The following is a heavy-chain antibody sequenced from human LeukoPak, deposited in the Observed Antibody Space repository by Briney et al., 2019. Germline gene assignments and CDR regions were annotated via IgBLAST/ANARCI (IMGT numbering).Heavy chain of an antibody. CDR1: GYTLPELS. CDR3: ATPSDYGSGSYGAFDI. J-gene: IGHJ3*02. CDR2: FDPEDGET. D-gene: IGHD3-10*01. Sequence: PSLKVSSQLSGYTLPELSLHTLPQAPDKQLGWLGDFDPEDGETIYPQKLQPRVTMTEDTSTDTAYMELSSLRSEDTAVYYCATPSDYGSGSYGAFDIWGQGTMVTVSS. V-gene: IGHV1-24*01.